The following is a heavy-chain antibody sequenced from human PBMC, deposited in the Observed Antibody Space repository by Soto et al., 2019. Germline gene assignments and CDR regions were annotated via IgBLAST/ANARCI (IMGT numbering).Heavy chain of an antibody. CDR2: IWYDGTKK. V-gene: IGHV3-33*01. Sequence: QVQLVESGGGVVQSGRSLTLSCAASGFSLRTYGMQWLRRAPGKGLEWVAFIWYDGTKKFYANSVKGRSTISKDKSNNILYLQLSGLRAEDTDVYYCARDVVTAVAGSVNWFDPWGKGTLVTVSS. J-gene: IGHJ5*02. D-gene: IGHD2-21*02. CDR1: GFSLRTYG. CDR3: ARDVVTAVAGSVNWFDP.